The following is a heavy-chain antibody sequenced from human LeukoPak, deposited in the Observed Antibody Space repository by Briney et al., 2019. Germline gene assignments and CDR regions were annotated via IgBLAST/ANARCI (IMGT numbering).Heavy chain of an antibody. CDR2: IYSGGST. V-gene: IGHV3-53*01. CDR3: ARGLGYCTSTTCLLPFDY. CDR1: GFTVSTYY. Sequence: PGGSLRLSCAASGFTVSTYYMTWVRQAPGKGLECVSVIYSGGSTYYADSVKGRFTVSRDNSKNTLYLQINSLRAEDTAMYYCARGLGYCTSTTCLLPFDYWGQGTLVTVSS. J-gene: IGHJ4*02. D-gene: IGHD2-2*01.